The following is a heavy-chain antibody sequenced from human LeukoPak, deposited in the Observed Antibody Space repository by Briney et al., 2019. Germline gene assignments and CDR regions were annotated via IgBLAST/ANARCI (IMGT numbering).Heavy chain of an antibody. CDR1: GFTFSNYK. D-gene: IGHD6-13*01. V-gene: IGHV3-21*05. J-gene: IGHJ4*02. Sequence: GGSLRLSCAASGFTFSNYKMNWVRQAPGKGLEWVSYISSSSSYTDYADSVKGRFTISRDNAKSALYLQLNSLRLEDTAVYYCAAGTAADFWGQGTLVTVSS. CDR3: AAGTAADF. CDR2: ISSSSSYT.